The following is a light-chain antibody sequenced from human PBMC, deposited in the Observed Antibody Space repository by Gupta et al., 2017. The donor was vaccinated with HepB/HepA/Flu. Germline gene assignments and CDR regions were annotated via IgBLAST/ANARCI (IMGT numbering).Light chain of an antibody. Sequence: QSVLTQPPSVSGAPGQRVTIPCTGSSSNIGAGYNVHWYQQLPETAPKLLIYSNFNRPSGVPDRFSGSKSGTSASLAITGLQAEDEAHYYCQTYDSSLSGWVFGGGTKLTVL. CDR3: QTYDSSLSGWV. V-gene: IGLV1-40*01. J-gene: IGLJ3*02. CDR2: SNF. CDR1: SSNIGAGYN.